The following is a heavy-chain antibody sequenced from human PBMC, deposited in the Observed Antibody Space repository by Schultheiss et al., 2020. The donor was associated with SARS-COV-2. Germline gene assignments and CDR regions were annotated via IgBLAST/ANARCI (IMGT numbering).Heavy chain of an antibody. J-gene: IGHJ6*03. D-gene: IGHD3-10*01. V-gene: IGHV3-30*01. CDR1: GFTFSSYA. Sequence: GGSLRLSCAASGFTFSSYAMHWVRQAPGKGLEWVAVISYDGSNKYYADSVKGRFTISRDNSKNTLYLQMNSLRAEDTAVYYCARAPGDYMDVWGKGTTVTVSS. CDR3: ARAPGDYMDV. CDR2: ISYDGSNK.